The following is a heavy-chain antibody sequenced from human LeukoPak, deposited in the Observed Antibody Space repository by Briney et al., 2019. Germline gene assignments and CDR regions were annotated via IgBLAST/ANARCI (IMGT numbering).Heavy chain of an antibody. D-gene: IGHD3-22*01. CDR1: GFTFDDYA. Sequence: GRSLRLSCAASGFTFDDYAMHWVRQAPGKGLEWVSGISWNSGSIGYADSVKGRFTISRDNAKNSLYLQMNILRAEDMALYYCAKSAGSYYDSSGTSIDYWGQGTLVTVSS. CDR2: ISWNSGSI. J-gene: IGHJ4*02. V-gene: IGHV3-9*03. CDR3: AKSAGSYYDSSGTSIDY.